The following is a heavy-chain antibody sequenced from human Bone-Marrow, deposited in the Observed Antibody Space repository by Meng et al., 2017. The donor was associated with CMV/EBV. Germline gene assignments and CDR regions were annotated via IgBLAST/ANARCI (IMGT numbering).Heavy chain of an antibody. V-gene: IGHV3-7*01. CDR1: GFTFSGYW. J-gene: IGHJ4*02. CDR3: ARAYCSSTSCYTALFDY. Sequence: GESLKISCVASGFTFSGYWMDWVRQAPGKGLEWVANIKQDGNEKYYVDSVKGRFTISRDNAKNSLYLQMNSLRAEDTAVYYCARAYCSSTSCYTALFDYWGQGTLVTVSS. D-gene: IGHD2-2*02. CDR2: IKQDGNEK.